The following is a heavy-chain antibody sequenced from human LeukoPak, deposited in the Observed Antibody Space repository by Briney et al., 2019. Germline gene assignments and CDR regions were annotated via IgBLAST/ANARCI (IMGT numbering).Heavy chain of an antibody. CDR3: ARGVTMVRGVIISPWFDP. CDR2: INPSGGST. CDR1: GYTFTSYY. D-gene: IGHD3-10*01. V-gene: IGHV1-46*01. Sequence: ASVKVSCKASGYTFTSYYMHWVRQAPGQGLEWMGIINPSGGSTSYAQKFQGGVTMTRDTSTSTVYMELSSLRSEDTAVYYCARGVTMVRGVIISPWFDPWGQGTLVTVSS. J-gene: IGHJ5*02.